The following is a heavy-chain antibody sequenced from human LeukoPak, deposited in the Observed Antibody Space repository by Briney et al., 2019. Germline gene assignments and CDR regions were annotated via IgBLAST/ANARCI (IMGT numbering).Heavy chain of an antibody. CDR3: ARGRGAYYFYMDV. J-gene: IGHJ6*03. D-gene: IGHD3-16*01. Sequence: HSGGSLRLSCAASGFTVSSTYMSWVRQAPGKGLEWVSVIYSGGSTYYSDSVKGRFTISRDNSKNTLFLQMNSLRAEDTAMYYCARGRGAYYFYMDVWGKGTTVTVSS. CDR2: IYSGGST. CDR1: GFTVSSTY. V-gene: IGHV3-53*01.